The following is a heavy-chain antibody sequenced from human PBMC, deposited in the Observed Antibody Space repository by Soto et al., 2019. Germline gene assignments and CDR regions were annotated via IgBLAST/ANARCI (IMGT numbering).Heavy chain of an antibody. D-gene: IGHD6-25*01. CDR1: GGSITSSSHF. CDR3: AGQTFTIAAASYGRSNWFDP. J-gene: IGHJ5*02. Sequence: PSETLSLTCTASGGSITSSSHFWGWVRQPPGKGLEWIGTIYFTGNTYYTPSLKSRLTMSFDTSKNEFSLRLNSVTAADTAVYYCAGQTFTIAAASYGRSNWFDPWGPGTLVTVSS. CDR2: IYFTGNT. V-gene: IGHV4-39*01.